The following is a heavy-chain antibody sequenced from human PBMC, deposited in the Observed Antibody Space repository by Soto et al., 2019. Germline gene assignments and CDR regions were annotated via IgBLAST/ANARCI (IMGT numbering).Heavy chain of an antibody. J-gene: IGHJ6*02. CDR2: INHSGST. D-gene: IGHD2-2*01. CDR1: GGSFSGYY. CDR3: ARPGGYIVVVPASNASYYYFYYGMDV. Sequence: SETLSLTCAVYGGSFSGYYWSWIRQPPGKGLEWIGEINHSGSTNYNPSLKSRVTISVDTSKNQFSLKLSSVTAADTAVYYCARPGGYIVVVPASNASYYYFYYGMDVWGQGTTVTGSS. V-gene: IGHV4-34*01.